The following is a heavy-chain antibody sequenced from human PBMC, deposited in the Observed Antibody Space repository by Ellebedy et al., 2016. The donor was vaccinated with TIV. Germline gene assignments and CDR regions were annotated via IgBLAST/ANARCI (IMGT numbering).Heavy chain of an antibody. J-gene: IGHJ4*02. V-gene: IGHV1-2*02. CDR2: IDPDSGDT. Sequence: AASVTVSCKASGYSFPAYNIHWVRQAPRQGLEGMGWIDPDSGDTNFAENFQGRVTITRDTSVSTGYMELRRLTADDTAIYYCARDLMAALGRAYWGQGTLVTVSS. CDR1: GYSFPAYN. CDR3: ARDLMAALGRAY. D-gene: IGHD2-8*01.